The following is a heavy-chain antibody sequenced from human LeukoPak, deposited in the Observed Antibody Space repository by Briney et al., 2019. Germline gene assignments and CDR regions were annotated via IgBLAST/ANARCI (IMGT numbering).Heavy chain of an antibody. Sequence: GGSLRLSCAASGFTFSDYYMSWIRQAPGKGLEWASYISSSGSTIYYADSVKGRFTISRDNAKNSLYLQMNSLRAEDTAVYYCARVTTTGTTRIDFWGQGTLVTVSS. J-gene: IGHJ4*02. CDR2: ISSSGSTI. V-gene: IGHV3-11*04. CDR1: GFTFSDYY. CDR3: ARVTTTGTTRIDF. D-gene: IGHD1-14*01.